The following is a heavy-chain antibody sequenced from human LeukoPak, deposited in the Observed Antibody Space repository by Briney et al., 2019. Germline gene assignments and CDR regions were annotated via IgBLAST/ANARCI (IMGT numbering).Heavy chain of an antibody. CDR3: ARPYGYSFGFNYFDY. CDR1: GFTFSSYA. Sequence: GGSLRLSCAASGFTFSSYAMSWVRQAPGKGLEWVSAISGSGGSTYYADSVKGRFTISRDNSKNTLYLQMNGLRAEDTAVYYCARPYGYSFGFNYFDYWGQGTLVTVSS. V-gene: IGHV3-23*01. CDR2: ISGSGGST. D-gene: IGHD5-18*01. J-gene: IGHJ4*02.